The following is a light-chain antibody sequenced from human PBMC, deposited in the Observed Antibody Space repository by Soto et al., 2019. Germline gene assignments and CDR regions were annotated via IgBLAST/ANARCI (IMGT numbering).Light chain of an antibody. J-gene: IGKJ2*01. CDR2: DAS. Sequence: DIQMTQSPSTLSASVGDRVTITCRASQSISTWLVWYQQKPGKAPKVLIYDASSLQSGVPSRFSGHGSVTDFTLTISSLQPDYSAIYYCQQYKTYTTFGQVTKLEIK. CDR3: QQYKTYTT. CDR1: QSISTW. V-gene: IGKV1-5*01.